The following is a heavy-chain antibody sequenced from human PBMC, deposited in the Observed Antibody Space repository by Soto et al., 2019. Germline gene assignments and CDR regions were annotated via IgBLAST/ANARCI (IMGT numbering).Heavy chain of an antibody. D-gene: IGHD6-19*01. CDR1: GFTFGRYA. J-gene: IGHJ4*02. Sequence: GGSLRLSWAASGFTFGRYAMKWVRQTQEEGREWVSSISSTSTYTHYADSGKGRFTISRDNANNSLFLQMNSLRAEDTAIYYCARDLALAGNYWGQGAQVTVSS. CDR3: ARDLALAGNY. V-gene: IGHV3-21*01. CDR2: ISSTSTYT.